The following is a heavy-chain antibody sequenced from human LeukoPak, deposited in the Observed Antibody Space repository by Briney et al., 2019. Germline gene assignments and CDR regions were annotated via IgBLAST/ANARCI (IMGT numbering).Heavy chain of an antibody. CDR1: GYTFTGYY. D-gene: IGHD6-13*01. J-gene: IGHJ6*02. Sequence: ASVKVSCKASGYTFTGYYMHWVRQAPGQGLEWMGWINPNSGGTNYAQKFQGRVTMTRDTSISTAYTELSRLRSDDTAVYYCARGPGIAAAEEYYGMDVWGQGTTVTVSS. CDR2: INPNSGGT. V-gene: IGHV1-2*02. CDR3: ARGPGIAAAEEYYGMDV.